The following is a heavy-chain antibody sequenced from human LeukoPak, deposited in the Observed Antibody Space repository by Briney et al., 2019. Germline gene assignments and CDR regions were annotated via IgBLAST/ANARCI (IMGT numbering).Heavy chain of an antibody. Sequence: SGGSLRLSWAASGFTFSSYAMRWVRQAAGKGLEWVAVISYDGSNKYYADSVKGRFTISRDNSKNTLYLQMNSLRAEDTAVYYCARGSLIGSGYFDYWGQGTLVTVSS. CDR3: ARGSLIGSGYFDY. D-gene: IGHD3-16*02. CDR2: ISYDGSNK. J-gene: IGHJ4*02. CDR1: GFTFSSYA. V-gene: IGHV3-30*01.